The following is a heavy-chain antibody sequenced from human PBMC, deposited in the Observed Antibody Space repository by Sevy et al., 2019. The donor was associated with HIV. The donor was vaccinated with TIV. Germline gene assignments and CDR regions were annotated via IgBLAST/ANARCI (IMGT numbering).Heavy chain of an antibody. V-gene: IGHV1-69*13. J-gene: IGHJ6*02. D-gene: IGHD2-15*01. Sequence: SVKVSCKASGGTFSSDAISWVRQAPGQGLEWMGGIIHMFGTANYAQKFQRRVTITADESTSTAYMDLSSLRSEDTAVCYCARGRRLSGGNDYYYYYGMDVWGQGTTVTVSS. CDR2: IIHMFGTA. CDR1: GGTFSSDA. CDR3: ARGRRLSGGNDYYYYYGMDV.